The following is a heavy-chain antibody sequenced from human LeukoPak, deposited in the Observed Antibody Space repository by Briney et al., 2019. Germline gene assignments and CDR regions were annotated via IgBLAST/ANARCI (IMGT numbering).Heavy chain of an antibody. J-gene: IGHJ4*02. D-gene: IGHD6-19*01. CDR2: INHSGST. CDR1: GGSFSGYY. Sequence: SETLSLTCAVYGGSFSGYYWSWTRQPPGKGLEWIGEINHSGSTNYNPSLKSRVTISVDTSKNQFSLKLSSVTAADTAVYYCARVTPYGGWYDYWGQGTLVTVSS. V-gene: IGHV4-34*01. CDR3: ARVTPYGGWYDY.